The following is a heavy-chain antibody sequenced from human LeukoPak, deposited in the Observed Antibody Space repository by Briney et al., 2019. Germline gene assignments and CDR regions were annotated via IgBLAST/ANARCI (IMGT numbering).Heavy chain of an antibody. CDR2: TRGDGGST. CDR1: GFTFDAYA. J-gene: IGHJ5*02. CDR3: AKDPATRDGHGAWFDP. D-gene: IGHD5-24*01. V-gene: IGHV3-43*02. Sequence: GGSLRLSCAASGFTFDAYAIHWVRPAPGKGLDWVSLTRGDGGSTYYADSVKGRFTISRDNSKHSLYLQMNSLRTEDTALYYCAKDPATRDGHGAWFDPWGQGTLVTVSS.